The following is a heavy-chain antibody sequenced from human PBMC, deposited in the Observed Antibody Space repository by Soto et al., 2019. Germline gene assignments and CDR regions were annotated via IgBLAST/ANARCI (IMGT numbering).Heavy chain of an antibody. V-gene: IGHV4-61*08. Sequence: PPEPLSLTSRVSAGSVASGGCSWNWNRHAPGKGLACIGYMYYTGTTNYNPSLTSRVPISIDTSKNQFSLKLTSVTAADTAMYYCVRDDLGPWGQGTQVTVSS. CDR1: AGSVASGGCS. J-gene: IGHJ5*02. CDR3: VRDDLGP. D-gene: IGHD7-27*01. CDR2: MYYTGTT.